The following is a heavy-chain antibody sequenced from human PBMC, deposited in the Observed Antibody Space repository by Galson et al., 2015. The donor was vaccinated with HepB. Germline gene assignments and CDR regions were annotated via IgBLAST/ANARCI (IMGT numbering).Heavy chain of an antibody. Sequence: QSGAEVKRPGESLRISCKGSGYSFTSYWISWVRQMPGKGLEWMGRIDPSDSYTNYSPSFQGHVTISADKSISTAYLQWSSLKASDTAMYYCARRLPRSSSWYWFNPWGQGTLVTVSS. D-gene: IGHD6-13*01. J-gene: IGHJ5*02. V-gene: IGHV5-10-1*01. CDR2: IDPSDSYT. CDR1: GYSFTSYW. CDR3: ARRLPRSSSWYWFNP.